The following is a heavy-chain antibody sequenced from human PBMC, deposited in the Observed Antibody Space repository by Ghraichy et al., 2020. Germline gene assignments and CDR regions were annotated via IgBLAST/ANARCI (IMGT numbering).Heavy chain of an antibody. J-gene: IGHJ4*02. D-gene: IGHD5-12*01. CDR1: GFSFSNAW. CDR2: ITSKRDGGTT. V-gene: IGHV3-15*01. Sequence: GGSPRLSCAASGFSFSNAWMSWVRQAPGKGLEWVGRITSKRDGGTTEYVAPVKGRFTMSRDDSKNTLYLKINSLKTEDTAGYDCATDDTGYEWGYWGQGTLVTVS. CDR3: ATDDTGYEWGY.